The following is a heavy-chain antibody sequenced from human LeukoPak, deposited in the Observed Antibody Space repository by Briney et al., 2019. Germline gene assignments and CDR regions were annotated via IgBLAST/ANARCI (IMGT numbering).Heavy chain of an antibody. CDR3: ARMYYYDSSGYLSYYYYYMDV. CDR1: GGSISSYY. Sequence: SETLSLTCTVSGGSISSYYRSWIRQPPGKGLEWIGYIYYSGSTNYNPSLKSRVTISVDTSKNQFSLKLSSVTAADTAVYYCARMYYYDSSGYLSYYYYYMDVWGKGTTVTVSS. CDR2: IYYSGST. V-gene: IGHV4-59*01. J-gene: IGHJ6*03. D-gene: IGHD3-22*01.